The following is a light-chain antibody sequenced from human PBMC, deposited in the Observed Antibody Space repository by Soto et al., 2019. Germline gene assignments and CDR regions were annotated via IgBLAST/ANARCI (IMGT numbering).Light chain of an antibody. CDR3: QHHNNRHWT. CDR1: QSVSSN. J-gene: IGKJ1*01. Sequence: EIVMTQSPATLSVSPGERATLSCRASQSVSSNLAWYQQKPGQAPRLLIYGASTRDTGIPARFSSSGSGTEVTLIISSLQSEDVAVSYYQHHNNRHWTFGQGTKVEIK. V-gene: IGKV3-15*01. CDR2: GAS.